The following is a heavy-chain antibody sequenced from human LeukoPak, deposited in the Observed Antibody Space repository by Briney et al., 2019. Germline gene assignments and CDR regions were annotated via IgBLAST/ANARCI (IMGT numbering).Heavy chain of an antibody. CDR3: AGVANSGWIYYYYGMDV. V-gene: IGHV3-7*01. D-gene: IGHD6-19*01. J-gene: IGHJ6*02. Sequence: GGSLRLSCAASGFTFSSYWMSWVRQAPGKGLEWVANIKQDGSEKYYVDSVKGRFTISRDNAKNSRYLQMNSLRAEDTAVYYCAGVANSGWIYYYYGMDVWGQGTTVTVSS. CDR1: GFTFSSYW. CDR2: IKQDGSEK.